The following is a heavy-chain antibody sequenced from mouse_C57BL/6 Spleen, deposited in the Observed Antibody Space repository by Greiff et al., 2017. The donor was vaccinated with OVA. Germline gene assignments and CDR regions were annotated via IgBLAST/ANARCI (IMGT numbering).Heavy chain of an antibody. CDR1: GFTFSDYG. CDR2: ISSGSSTI. J-gene: IGHJ4*01. V-gene: IGHV5-17*01. CDR3: ARPDFSSYAMDY. Sequence: EVKLMESGGGLVKPGGSLKLSCAASGFTFSDYGMHWVRQAPEKGLEWVAYISSGSSTIYYADTVKGRFTISRDNAKNTLFLQMTSLRSEDTAMYYCARPDFSSYAMDYWGQGTSVTVSS. D-gene: IGHD1-1*01.